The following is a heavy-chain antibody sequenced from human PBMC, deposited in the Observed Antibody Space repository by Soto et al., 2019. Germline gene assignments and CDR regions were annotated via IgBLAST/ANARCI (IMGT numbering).Heavy chain of an antibody. CDR2: IGTAGDT. J-gene: IGHJ3*02. CDR1: GFTFSSYD. CDR3: ARDRGRGWSWGAFDI. Sequence: GGSLRLSCAASGFTFSSYDMHWVRQATGKGLEWVSAIGTAGDTYYPGSVKGRFTISRENAKNSLYLQMNSLRAGDTAVYYCARDRGRGWSWGAFDIWGQGAMVTRLL. V-gene: IGHV3-13*04. D-gene: IGHD6-19*01.